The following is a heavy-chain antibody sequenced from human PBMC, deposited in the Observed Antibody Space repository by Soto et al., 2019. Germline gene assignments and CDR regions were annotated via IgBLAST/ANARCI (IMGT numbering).Heavy chain of an antibody. Sequence: QVQLQQWGAGLLKPSETLSLTCAVYGGSFSGYYWSWIRQPPGKGLEWSGEVNHRGSTTYNPSLKSRVTISVDTSKNKFSLKLSSVTAADTAVYYCARGGVGGTMWFRGSQYYFDYWGQGTLVTVSS. J-gene: IGHJ4*02. CDR3: ARGGVGGTMWFRGSQYYFDY. CDR1: GGSFSGYY. D-gene: IGHD1-26*01. V-gene: IGHV4-34*01. CDR2: VNHRGST.